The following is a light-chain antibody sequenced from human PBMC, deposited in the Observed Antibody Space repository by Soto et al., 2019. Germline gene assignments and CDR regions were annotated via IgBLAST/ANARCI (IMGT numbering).Light chain of an antibody. V-gene: IGLV1-44*01. J-gene: IGLJ2*01. CDR2: TNN. Sequence: QSVLTQPPSASGTPGQRVTISCSGSSSNIGSYTVNWYQHLPGTAPKLLIYTNNQRPSGVPDRFSGSKSGTSASLAISGLQSEDEADYYSAAWHDSLTGYLVFGGGTKLTVL. CDR3: AAWHDSLTGYLV. CDR1: SSNIGSYT.